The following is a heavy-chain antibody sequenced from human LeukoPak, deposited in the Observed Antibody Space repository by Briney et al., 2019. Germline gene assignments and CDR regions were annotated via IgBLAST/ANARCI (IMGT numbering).Heavy chain of an antibody. CDR3: ATYSTSTGYLNY. Sequence: GGSLRLSCAASGFTFSDYYMSWIRQAPGKGLEWVSYISSSGSTIYYADSVKGRFTISRDNTENSLYLQMNYLRAEDTAVYYCATYSTSTGYLNYWGQGTLVTVSS. D-gene: IGHD6-6*01. CDR2: ISSSGSTI. V-gene: IGHV3-11*04. J-gene: IGHJ4*02. CDR1: GFTFSDYY.